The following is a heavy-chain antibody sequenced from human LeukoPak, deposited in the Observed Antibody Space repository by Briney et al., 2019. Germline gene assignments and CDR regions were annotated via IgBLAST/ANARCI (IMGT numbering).Heavy chain of an antibody. Sequence: SVKVSCKASGGTFSNYAISWVRQAPGQGVEWMGRIIPILGIANYAQKFQGRVTITADKSTSTAYMELSSLRSEDTAVYYCARDRGGYSYGYDYWGQGTLVTVSS. D-gene: IGHD5-18*01. CDR3: ARDRGGYSYGYDY. V-gene: IGHV1-69*04. J-gene: IGHJ4*02. CDR2: IIPILGIA. CDR1: GGTFSNYA.